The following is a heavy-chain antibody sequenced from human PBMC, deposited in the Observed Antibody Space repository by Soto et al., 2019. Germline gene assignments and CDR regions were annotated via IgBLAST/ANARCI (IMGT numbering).Heavy chain of an antibody. V-gene: IGHV3-48*01. J-gene: IGHJ6*02. CDR3: AKIIITYSSSSGLDA. CDR1: GFTFRSYS. Sequence: GGSLRLSCAASGFTFRSYSVNWVRQAPGKGLEWVSYIDSNSKTIFYADSVKGRFTISRDNAKNSLYLQMDSLRAEDTAVYYCAKIIITYSSSSGLDAWGQGTKLTVSS. D-gene: IGHD3-16*01. CDR2: IDSNSKTI.